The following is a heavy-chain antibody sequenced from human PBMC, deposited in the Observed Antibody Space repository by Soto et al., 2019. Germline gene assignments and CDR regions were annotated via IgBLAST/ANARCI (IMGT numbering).Heavy chain of an antibody. CDR2: IIPIFGTA. Sequence: GASVKVSCKASGGTFSSYAISWVRQAPGQGLEWMGGIIPIFGTANYAQKFQGSVTITADEYTSTAYMELSSLGSEDTAVYYCARDGVRSSSSSWYETGYYYYGMDVWGQGTTVTVSS. CDR1: GGTFSSYA. V-gene: IGHV1-69*13. J-gene: IGHJ6*02. D-gene: IGHD6-13*01. CDR3: ARDGVRSSSSSWYETGYYYYGMDV.